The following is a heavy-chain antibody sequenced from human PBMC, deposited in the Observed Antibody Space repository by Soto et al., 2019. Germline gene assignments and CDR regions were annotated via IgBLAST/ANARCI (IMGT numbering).Heavy chain of an antibody. D-gene: IGHD2-15*01. V-gene: IGHV1-69*02. CDR3: AGANCSGGSCYGGAFDI. Sequence: GASVKVSCKASGGTFSSYTISWVRQAPGQGLEWMGRIIPILGIANYAQKFQGRVTITADKSTSTAYMELSSLRSEDTAVYYFAGANCSGGSCYGGAFDIWGQGTMVTVS. CDR1: GGTFSSYT. J-gene: IGHJ3*02. CDR2: IIPILGIA.